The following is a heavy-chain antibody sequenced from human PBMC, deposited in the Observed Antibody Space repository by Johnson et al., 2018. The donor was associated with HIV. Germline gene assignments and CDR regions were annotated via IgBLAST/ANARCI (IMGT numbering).Heavy chain of an antibody. CDR1: GFTFRSYG. CDR3: ARSSTVVAPHDI. D-gene: IGHD4-23*01. Sequence: QVQLVESGGGVVQPGRSLRLSCAASGFTFRSYGMHWVRQAPGKGLEWVAVISYDGSNKYYAASVKGPFTISRDNSKNTLYRQMNSLRAEDTAVYNCARSSTVVAPHDIWGQGTMVTVTS. CDR2: ISYDGSNK. J-gene: IGHJ3*02. V-gene: IGHV3-30*03.